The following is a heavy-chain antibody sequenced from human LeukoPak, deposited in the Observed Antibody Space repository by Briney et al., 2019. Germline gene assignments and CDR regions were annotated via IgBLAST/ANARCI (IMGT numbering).Heavy chain of an antibody. CDR2: VNPNTGGT. CDR1: GYTFFDYG. Sequence: GASVKVSCKASGYTFFDYGVSWVRQAPGQGPEWMAWVNPNTGGTHYAQNFQGRVTVTRDTSISTADMHLSRLKSDDTAVYYCARGFKSGSNYYYYYGMDVWGQGTMVTVSS. J-gene: IGHJ6*02. D-gene: IGHD3-10*01. V-gene: IGHV1-2*02. CDR3: ARGFKSGSNYYYYYGMDV.